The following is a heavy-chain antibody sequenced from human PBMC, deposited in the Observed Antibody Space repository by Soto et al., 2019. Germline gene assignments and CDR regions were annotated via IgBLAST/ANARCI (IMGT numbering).Heavy chain of an antibody. CDR1: GFTFSNAW. CDR2: IKSKTDGGTT. V-gene: IGHV3-15*07. Sequence: EVQQVESGGGLVKPGGSLRLSCAASGFTFSNAWMNWVRQAPGKGLEWVGRIKSKTDGGTTDYAAPVKGRFTISRDDSKNTLYLQMNCLKTEDTAVYFCIVRYPYYFDYWGQGTLVTVSS. J-gene: IGHJ4*02. CDR3: IVRYPYYFDY. D-gene: IGHD2-21*01.